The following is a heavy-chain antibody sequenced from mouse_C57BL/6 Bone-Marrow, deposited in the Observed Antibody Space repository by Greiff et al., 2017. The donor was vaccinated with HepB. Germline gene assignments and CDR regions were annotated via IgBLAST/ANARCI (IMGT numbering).Heavy chain of an antibody. J-gene: IGHJ4*01. Sequence: VKLQQPGAELVKPGASVKLSCKASGYTFTSYWMHWVKQRPGRGLEWIGRIDPNSGGTKYNEKFKSKATLTVDKPSSTAYMQLSSLTSEDSAVYYCARDYGQFLYYAMDYWGQGTSVTVSS. CDR2: IDPNSGGT. CDR1: GYTFTSYW. V-gene: IGHV1-72*01. D-gene: IGHD1-1*01. CDR3: ARDYGQFLYYAMDY.